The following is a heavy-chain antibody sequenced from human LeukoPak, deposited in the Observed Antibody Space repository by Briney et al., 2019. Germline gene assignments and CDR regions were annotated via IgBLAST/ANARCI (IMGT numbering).Heavy chain of an antibody. Sequence: GGSLRLSCAASGFTFMSYSMNWVRQAPGKGLEWVSYISSGSNTIYYADSVKGRFTISRDNAKNSLHIQMCSLIAEDMAVYYCARDWSGYSSGWSYAFDIWGQGTMVTVSS. V-gene: IGHV3-48*01. CDR2: ISSGSNTI. CDR1: GFTFMSYS. D-gene: IGHD6-19*01. CDR3: ARDWSGYSSGWSYAFDI. J-gene: IGHJ3*02.